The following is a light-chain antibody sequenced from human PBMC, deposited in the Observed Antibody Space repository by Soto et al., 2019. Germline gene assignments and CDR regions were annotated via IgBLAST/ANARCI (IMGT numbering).Light chain of an antibody. J-gene: IGKJ1*01. CDR2: GAS. V-gene: IGKV3D-15*01. Sequence: SQSAGTLSLSTGERAILSCRASQTVNNNYLAWCQQKPGQAPRLLIYGASRRATGIPDRFSGSGSGTEFTLTISSLQSEDFAVYYCQQYNNWPRTFAQRTKVAIK. CDR3: QQYNNWPRT. CDR1: QTVNNNY.